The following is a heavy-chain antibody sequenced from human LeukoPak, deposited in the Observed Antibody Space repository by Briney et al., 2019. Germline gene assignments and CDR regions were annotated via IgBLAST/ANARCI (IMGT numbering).Heavy chain of an antibody. J-gene: IGHJ4*02. D-gene: IGHD3-22*01. CDR2: INPSGGST. CDR1: GYTFTSYY. CDR3: GLLSSGYPFDY. V-gene: IGHV1-46*01. Sequence: ASVKVSCKASGYTFTSYYMHWVRQAPGQGLEWMGIINPSGGSTSYAQKFQGRVTMTRDTSTSTVYMELSSLRSEDTAVYYCGLLSSGYPFDYWGQGTLVTVSS.